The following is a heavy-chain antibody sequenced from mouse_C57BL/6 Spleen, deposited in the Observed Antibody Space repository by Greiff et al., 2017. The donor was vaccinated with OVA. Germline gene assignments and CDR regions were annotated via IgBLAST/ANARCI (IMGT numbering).Heavy chain of an antibody. J-gene: IGHJ3*01. CDR3: ARRGAWFAY. CDR1: GYTFTSYW. CDR2: IYPGRGST. V-gene: IGHV1-55*01. Sequence: VKLMESGAELVKPGASVKMSCKASGYTFTSYWITWVKQRPGQGLEWIGAIYPGRGSTNYNEKFKSKATLTVDTSSSTAYMQLSSLTSEDSAVYYCARRGAWFAYWGQGTLVTVSA.